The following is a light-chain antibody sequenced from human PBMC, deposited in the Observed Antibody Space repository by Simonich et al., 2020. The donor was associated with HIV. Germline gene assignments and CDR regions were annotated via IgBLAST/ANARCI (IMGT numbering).Light chain of an antibody. J-gene: IGKJ1*01. CDR2: GAS. V-gene: IGKV3-15*01. CDR1: QIVTTN. Sequence: EIVMTQSPDTLSVSPGERATLSCSASQIVTTNLAWYQQKPSQVPRLLFYGASTRAPGIPARFSCSGSGTEFTLTISSMQSEDFALYYCQQYNNWPLTFGQGTKVEIK. CDR3: QQYNNWPLT.